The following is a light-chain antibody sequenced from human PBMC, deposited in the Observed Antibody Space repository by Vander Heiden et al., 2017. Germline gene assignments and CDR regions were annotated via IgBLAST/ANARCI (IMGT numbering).Light chain of an antibody. CDR3: NSYTTTATPYV. CDR2: EVN. V-gene: IGLV2-14*01. Sequence: QSALTQPASVSGSPGQSITISCTGTSNDIGYYNFVSWYQQHPGKAPKLLIFEVNNRPSGVSARFSGSKSGNTASLTISGLRAEDEADYYCNSYTTTATPYVFGTGTKVTVL. J-gene: IGLJ1*01. CDR1: SNDIGYYNF.